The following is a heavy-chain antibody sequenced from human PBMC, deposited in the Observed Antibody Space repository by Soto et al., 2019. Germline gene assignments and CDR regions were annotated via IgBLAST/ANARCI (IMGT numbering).Heavy chain of an antibody. Sequence: DVQLLESGRGLVQPGVSLRLSCAASGFTFRSHAMSLVRQAPGKGLEWLTAISGSGGNKYYADSVKGRFTISRDNPKNKLYLQMNSLRDEDTAVYYCAKEEYCSGGSCYPFDYWGKGTLVTVSS. CDR1: GFTFRSHA. J-gene: IGHJ4*02. CDR2: ISGSGGNK. V-gene: IGHV3-23*01. CDR3: AKEEYCSGGSCYPFDY. D-gene: IGHD2-15*01.